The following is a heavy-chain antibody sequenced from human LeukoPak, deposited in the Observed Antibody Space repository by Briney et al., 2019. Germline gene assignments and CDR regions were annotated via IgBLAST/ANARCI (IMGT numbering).Heavy chain of an antibody. Sequence: GGSLRLSCAAPGFIVSNNYMIWVRQAPGQGLEWVSVIYSGGSTDYADSVKGRFTISRDNSKNTVYLQMNSLRAEDTAVYFCARSPHYDSSGYYYYFDYWGQGTLVTVSS. CDR1: GFIVSNNY. J-gene: IGHJ4*02. V-gene: IGHV3-53*01. D-gene: IGHD3-22*01. CDR2: IYSGGST. CDR3: ARSPHYDSSGYYYYFDY.